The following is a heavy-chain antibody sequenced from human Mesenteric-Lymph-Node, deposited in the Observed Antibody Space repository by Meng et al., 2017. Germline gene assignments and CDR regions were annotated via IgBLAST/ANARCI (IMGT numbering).Heavy chain of an antibody. Sequence: GESLKISCAASGFTFSTYVMSWVRQAPGKGLEYVSSISGSDGYTYYADSVKGRFTISRDNSKNTLYLQMDSLRVEDTAVYYCARAADGQIFDVLNTWLDPWGQGTLVTVSS. CDR1: GFTFSTYV. J-gene: IGHJ5*02. CDR3: ARAADGQIFDVLNTWLDP. V-gene: IGHV3-23*01. CDR2: ISGSDGYT. D-gene: IGHD3-3*01.